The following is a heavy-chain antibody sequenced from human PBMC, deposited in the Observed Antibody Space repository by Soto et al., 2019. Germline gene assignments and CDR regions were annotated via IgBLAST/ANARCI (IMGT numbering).Heavy chain of an antibody. Sequence: ASVKVSCKASGYTFTSYGISWVRQAPGQGLEWMGWISAYNGNTNYAQKLQGRVTMTTDTSTSTAYTELRSLRSDDTAVYYCARVRGREYYYYTYGMDVVGKGTRFTVSS. D-gene: IGHD3-16*01. CDR2: ISAYNGNT. V-gene: IGHV1-18*01. J-gene: IGHJ6*04. CDR3: ARVRGREYYYYTYGMDV. CDR1: GYTFTSYG.